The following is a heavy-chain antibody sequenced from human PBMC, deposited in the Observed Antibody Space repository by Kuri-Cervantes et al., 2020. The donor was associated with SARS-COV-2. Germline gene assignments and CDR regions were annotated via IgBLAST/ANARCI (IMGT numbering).Heavy chain of an antibody. CDR2: IIPIFGTA. CDR3: ARDLYYYDSSGPEGYYYYGMDV. D-gene: IGHD3-22*01. V-gene: IGHV1-69*06. CDR1: GGTFSSYA. J-gene: IGHJ6*02. Sequence: SVKVSCKASGGTFSSYAISWVRQAPGQGLEWMGGIIPIFGTANYAQKFQGRVTITANKSTSTAYMELSSLRSEDTAVYYCARDLYYYDSSGPEGYYYYGMDVWGQGTTVTVSS.